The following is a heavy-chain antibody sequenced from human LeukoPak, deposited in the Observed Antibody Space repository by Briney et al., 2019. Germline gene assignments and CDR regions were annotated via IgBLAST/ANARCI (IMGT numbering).Heavy chain of an antibody. Sequence: GGSLRLSCAASGFTFSSYAMSWVRQAPGKGLEWVSAISGSGGSTYYADSVKGRFTISRDNSKNTLYLQMNSLRAEDTAVYYCAKWGDTYYYDSSGYYYRLYYFDYWGQGTLVTVSS. CDR1: GFTFSSYA. CDR3: AKWGDTYYYDSSGYYYRLYYFDY. CDR2: ISGSGGST. V-gene: IGHV3-23*01. D-gene: IGHD3-22*01. J-gene: IGHJ4*02.